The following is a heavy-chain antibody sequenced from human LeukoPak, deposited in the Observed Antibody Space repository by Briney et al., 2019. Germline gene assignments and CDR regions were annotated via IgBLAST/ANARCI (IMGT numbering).Heavy chain of an antibody. V-gene: IGHV4-39*07. D-gene: IGHD6-13*01. CDR1: GGSLSSSSYY. Sequence: SETLSLTCTVSGGSLSSSSYYWGWIRQPPGKGLEWIGSICYSGSTYHNPSLKSRVTISVDTSKNQFSLKLSSVTAADTAVYYCASGRRSSSWYGLGYWGQGTLVTASS. CDR3: ASGRRSSSWYGLGY. CDR2: ICYSGST. J-gene: IGHJ4*02.